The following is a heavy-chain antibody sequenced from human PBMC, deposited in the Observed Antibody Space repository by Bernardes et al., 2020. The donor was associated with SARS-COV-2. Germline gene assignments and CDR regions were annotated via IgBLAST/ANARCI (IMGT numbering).Heavy chain of an antibody. CDR2: IYYSGST. J-gene: IGHJ5*02. CDR3: ARVVGPVLRYFDHPKAGWFDP. Sequence: SETLSLTCTVSGGSISSYYWSWIRQPPGKGLEWIGYIYYSGSTNYNPSLKSRVTISVDTSKNQFSLKLSSVTAADTAVYYCARVVGPVLRYFDHPKAGWFDPWGQGTLVTVSS. V-gene: IGHV4-59*01. D-gene: IGHD3-9*01. CDR1: GGSISSYY.